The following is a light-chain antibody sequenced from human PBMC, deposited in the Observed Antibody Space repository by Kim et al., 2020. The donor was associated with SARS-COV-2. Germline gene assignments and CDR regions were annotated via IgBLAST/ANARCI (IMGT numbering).Light chain of an antibody. Sequence: SPGARATLSARTSKSVSSNSASYQQKPGQAPTLLIYDASTRATGIPARFSGGGSGTNVSLTISSLQPEDFAVTYCQQRGNWPPYTFGQGTKLEI. V-gene: IGKV3-11*01. CDR1: KSVSSN. CDR3: QQRGNWPPYT. J-gene: IGKJ2*01. CDR2: DAS.